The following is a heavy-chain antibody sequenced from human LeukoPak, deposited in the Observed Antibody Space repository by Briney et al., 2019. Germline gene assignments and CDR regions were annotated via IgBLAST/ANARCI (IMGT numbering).Heavy chain of an antibody. CDR2: ITAAGGGA. Sequence: GGSLRLSGAASGFTSSSPAMSWVGKAPGKGLKWVSSITAAGGGAYYPDSVKGRFTISRDNSKNTLYLQMNSLRAEDTAIYYCAKDGDWRPAADWGQGTLVTVSS. CDR3: AKDGDWRPAAD. D-gene: IGHD2-2*01. CDR1: GFTSSSPA. V-gene: IGHV3-23*01. J-gene: IGHJ4*02.